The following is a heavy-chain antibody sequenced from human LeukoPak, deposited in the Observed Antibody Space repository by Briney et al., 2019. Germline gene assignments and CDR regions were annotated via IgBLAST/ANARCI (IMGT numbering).Heavy chain of an antibody. CDR3: AKDNSKAGYFDY. Sequence: GGSLRLSCAASGFTFDDYAMQWVRQAPGKGLEWASGISWNSGSIGYADSVKGRFTISRDNAKNSLYLQMNSLRAEDTALYYCAKDNSKAGYFDYWGQGTLVTVSS. CDR2: ISWNSGSI. J-gene: IGHJ4*02. V-gene: IGHV3-9*01. D-gene: IGHD4-11*01. CDR1: GFTFDDYA.